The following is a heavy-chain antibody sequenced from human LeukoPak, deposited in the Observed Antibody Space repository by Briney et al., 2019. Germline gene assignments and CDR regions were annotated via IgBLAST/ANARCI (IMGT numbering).Heavy chain of an antibody. CDR2: VRSKANTYAT. Sequence: PGGSLRLSCEASGFSFSGSAMHWVRQASGKGLEWVGRVRSKANTYATAYAASVKGRFIISRDDSKNTAYLQMNSLKTEDTAVYYCTRPDYDSSGSTFDYWGQGTLVTVSP. CDR3: TRPDYDSSGSTFDY. CDR1: GFSFSGSA. D-gene: IGHD3-22*01. V-gene: IGHV3-73*01. J-gene: IGHJ4*02.